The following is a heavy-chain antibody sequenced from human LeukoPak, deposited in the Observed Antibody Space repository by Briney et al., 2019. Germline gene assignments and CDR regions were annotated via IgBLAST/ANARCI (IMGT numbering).Heavy chain of an antibody. CDR2: ISYDGSNK. CDR1: GFTFSSYA. V-gene: IGHV3-30*04. Sequence: GRSLRLSCAASGFTFSSYAMHWVRQAPDKGLEWVAVISYDGSNKYYADSVKGRFTISRDNSKNTLYLQMNSLRAEDTAVYYCARDPWGELVVVPAAKSPKSGAFDYWGQGTLVTVSS. D-gene: IGHD2-2*01. J-gene: IGHJ4*02. CDR3: ARDPWGELVVVPAAKSPKSGAFDY.